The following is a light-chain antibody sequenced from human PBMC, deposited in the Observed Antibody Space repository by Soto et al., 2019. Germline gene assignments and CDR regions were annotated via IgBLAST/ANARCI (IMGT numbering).Light chain of an antibody. CDR1: KLGDKY. J-gene: IGLJ2*01. V-gene: IGLV3-1*01. Sequence: SYELTQPPSVSVSPGQTASITCSGDKLGDKYACWYQQKPGQSPVLVIYQDSKRPSGIPERFSGSNSENIATLTISGTQAMDEADYYCQAWDSSTRVVFGGGTKLTVL. CDR2: QDS. CDR3: QAWDSSTRVV.